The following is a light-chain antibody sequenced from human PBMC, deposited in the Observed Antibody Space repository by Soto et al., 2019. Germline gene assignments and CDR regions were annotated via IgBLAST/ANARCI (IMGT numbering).Light chain of an antibody. V-gene: IGLV1-47*02. Sequence: QSVLTQPPSASGTPGQRVTISCSGSSSNIGSNYVYWFQQLPGTAPKLLIYTNNQRPSGVPDRFSGSKSGTSASLAISGLRSEDEAEYYCAVWDDSLSGWVFGGGTKLTVL. CDR2: TNN. CDR1: SSNIGSNY. CDR3: AVWDDSLSGWV. J-gene: IGLJ3*02.